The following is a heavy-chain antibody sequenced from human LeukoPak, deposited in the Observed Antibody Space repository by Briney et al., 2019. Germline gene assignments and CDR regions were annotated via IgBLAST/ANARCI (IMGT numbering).Heavy chain of an antibody. D-gene: IGHD3-10*02. CDR3: ARTTMLYFDY. J-gene: IGHJ4*02. Sequence: GGSLRLSCAASGFTVSSNYMGWVRQAPGKGLEWVSVIYSGGSTYYADSVKGRFTISRDNSKNTLYLQMNSLRAEDTAVYYCARTTMLYFDYWGQGTLVTVSS. CDR1: GFTVSSNY. CDR2: IYSGGST. V-gene: IGHV3-53*01.